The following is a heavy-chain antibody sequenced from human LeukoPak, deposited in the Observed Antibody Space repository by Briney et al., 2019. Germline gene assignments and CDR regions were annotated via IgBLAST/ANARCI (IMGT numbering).Heavy chain of an antibody. CDR2: INHSGST. Sequence: SETLSLTCAVYGGSFSGHYWSWIRQPPGKGLEWIGEINHSGSTNHNPSLKSRVTISVDTSKNEFSLKLSSVTAADTAVYYCARDREMPTITNYWYFDLWGRGTLVTVSS. D-gene: IGHD5-24*01. CDR1: GGSFSGHY. V-gene: IGHV4-34*01. CDR3: ARDREMPTITNYWYFDL. J-gene: IGHJ2*01.